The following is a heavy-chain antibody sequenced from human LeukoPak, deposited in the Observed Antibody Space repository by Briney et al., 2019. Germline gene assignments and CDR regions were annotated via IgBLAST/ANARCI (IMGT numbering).Heavy chain of an antibody. CDR1: GFIFRNYG. J-gene: IGHJ4*02. CDR3: AKDSMVYCSSTSCYPDY. Sequence: GGSLRLSCAASGFIFRNYGMHWVRQAPGKGLEWVAFIRYDGSNKYYADSVKGRFTISRDNSKNTLYLQMNSLRAEDTAVYYCAKDSMVYCSSTSCYPDYWGQGTLVTVSS. CDR2: IRYDGSNK. V-gene: IGHV3-30*02. D-gene: IGHD2-2*01.